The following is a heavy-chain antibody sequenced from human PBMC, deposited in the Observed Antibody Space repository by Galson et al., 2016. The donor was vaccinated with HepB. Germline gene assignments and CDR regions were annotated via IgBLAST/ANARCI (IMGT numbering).Heavy chain of an antibody. J-gene: IGHJ4*02. CDR1: GVSVTSGGYY. CDR2: IFYSGNT. CDR3: ARLTPDGYNLYFDY. D-gene: IGHD5-24*01. V-gene: IGHV4-39*01. Sequence: SETLSLTCAVSGVSVTSGGYYWSWIRQPPGKGLEWIGTIFYSGNTYYNPSLKSRVTISVDTSKNQFSMKLTSVTAADTAIYYCARLTPDGYNLYFDYWGQGALVTVSS.